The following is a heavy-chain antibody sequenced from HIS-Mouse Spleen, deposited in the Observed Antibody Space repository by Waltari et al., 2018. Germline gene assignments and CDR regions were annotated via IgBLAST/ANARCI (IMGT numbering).Heavy chain of an antibody. V-gene: IGHV1-2*02. CDR1: GYTFTGYY. CDR2: INPNSGGT. D-gene: IGHD6-6*01. J-gene: IGHJ4*02. CDR3: ARDPSVAARFPPFDY. Sequence: QVQLVQSGAEVKKPGASVKVSCKASGYTFTGYYMPWVRQAPGQGLEWMGWINPNSGGTNYAQKFQGRVTMTRDTSISTAYMELSRLRSDDTAVYYCARDPSVAARFPPFDYWGQGTLVTVSS.